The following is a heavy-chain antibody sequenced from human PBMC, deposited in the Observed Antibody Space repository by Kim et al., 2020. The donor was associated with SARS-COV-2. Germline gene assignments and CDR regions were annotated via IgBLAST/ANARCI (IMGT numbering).Heavy chain of an antibody. V-gene: IGHV3-64D*06. CDR2: ISGNGGAT. CDR3: VKVLTPSISAFGD. Sequence: GGSLRLSCSASGFTFSTYAMHWVRQAPGKGLEHVSVISGNGGATYYVDSVKGRFTISRDNSKNTLYLQMTSLRAEDTAMYYCVKVLTPSISAFGDWGQGT. CDR1: GFTFSTYA. J-gene: IGHJ4*02. D-gene: IGHD3-3*02.